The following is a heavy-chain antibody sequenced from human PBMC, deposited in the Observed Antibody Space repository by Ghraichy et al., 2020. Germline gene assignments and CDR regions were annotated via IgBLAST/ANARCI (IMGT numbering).Heavy chain of an antibody. CDR2: ISYDGSNK. D-gene: IGHD6-13*01. CDR3: AKDSSSWYYYGMDV. J-gene: IGHJ6*02. Sequence: GGSLRLSCAASGFTFSSYGMHWVRQATGKGLEWVAVISYDGSNKYYADSVKGRFTISRDNSKNTLYLQMNSLRAEDTAVYYCAKDSSSWYYYGMDVWGQGTTVTVSS. CDR1: GFTFSSYG. V-gene: IGHV3-30*18.